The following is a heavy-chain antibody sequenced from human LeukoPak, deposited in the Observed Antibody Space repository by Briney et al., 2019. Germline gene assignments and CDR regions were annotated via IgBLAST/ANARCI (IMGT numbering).Heavy chain of an antibody. J-gene: IGHJ4*02. CDR3: ARDSGRREDY. CDR1: GFTFSDYW. D-gene: IGHD2-15*01. CDR2: VDPDGSHQ. Sequence: GGSLRLSCVGSGFTFSDYWATWVRQAPGKGLEWVANVDPDGSHQYYVDSVKGRFTISKDNAKNSLYLQMNSLRAEDTAVYYCARDSGRREDYWGQGALVTVSS. V-gene: IGHV3-7*01.